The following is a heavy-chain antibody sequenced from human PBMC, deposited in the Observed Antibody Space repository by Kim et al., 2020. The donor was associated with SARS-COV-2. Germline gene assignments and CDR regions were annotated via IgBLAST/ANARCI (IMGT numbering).Heavy chain of an antibody. CDR3: ASNYDSSGN. J-gene: IGHJ4*02. D-gene: IGHD3-22*01. V-gene: IGHV3-7*03. CDR2: SGT. Sequence: SGTYYVDSVKGRFTISRDNAKNSLYLQMNSLRAEDTAVYYCASNYDSSGNWGQGTLVTVSS.